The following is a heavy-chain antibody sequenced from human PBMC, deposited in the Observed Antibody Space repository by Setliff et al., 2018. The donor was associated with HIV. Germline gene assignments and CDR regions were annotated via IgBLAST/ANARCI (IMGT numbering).Heavy chain of an antibody. CDR2: MYYSGGT. CDR3: ASGRFYSGYYYYIDL. V-gene: IGHV4-39*07. Sequence: SETLSLTCTVSGGSINSSTYYWGWIRQPPGKGLEWIGSMYYSGGTYYNPSLKSRVTISVDKSKNQFSLKVSSVTAADTAVYYCASGRFYSGYYYYIDLWGRGTTVTVSS. D-gene: IGHD1-26*01. CDR1: GGSINSSTYY. J-gene: IGHJ6*03.